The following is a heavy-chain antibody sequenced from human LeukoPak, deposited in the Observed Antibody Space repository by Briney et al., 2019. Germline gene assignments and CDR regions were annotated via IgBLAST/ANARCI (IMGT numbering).Heavy chain of an antibody. D-gene: IGHD2-21*02. CDR1: GGSFSGYY. CDR3: ATRVCGGDCYLDY. CDR2: INHSGST. V-gene: IGHV4-34*01. Sequence: PSETLSLTCAVYGGSFSGYYWTLIRQPPGKGLEWIGEINHSGSTNYNPSLKSRVTISVDTSKNQFSLKLSSVTAADTAAYYCATRVCGGDCYLDYWGQGTLVTVSS. J-gene: IGHJ4*02.